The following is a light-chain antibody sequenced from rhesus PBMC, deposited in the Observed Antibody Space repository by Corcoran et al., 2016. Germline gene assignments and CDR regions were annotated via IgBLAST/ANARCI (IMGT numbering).Light chain of an antibody. CDR2: GVS. J-gene: IGLJ1*01. CDR3: CSYTTSSTFI. Sequence: QSAPTQPPSVSGSPGQSVTISCTGTSSDIGGYNYVSWYQQHLGKAPKLTIYGVSNRPSGVSDRFSGSKSGNTASLTISGLQAEDEADYYCCSYTTSSTFIFGAGTRLTVL. V-gene: IGLV2S7*01. CDR1: SSDIGGYNY.